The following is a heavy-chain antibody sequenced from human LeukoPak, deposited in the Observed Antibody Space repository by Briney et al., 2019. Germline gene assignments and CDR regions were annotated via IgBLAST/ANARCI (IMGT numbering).Heavy chain of an antibody. CDR3: ARGPRSSWDY. J-gene: IGHJ4*02. D-gene: IGHD6-13*01. V-gene: IGHV3-74*01. CDR2: INSDGSST. CDR1: GFTFSSYW. Sequence: PGGSLRLSCAASGFTFSSYWMHWVRQAPGKGLVSVSRINSDGSSTSYADSVKGRFTISRDNAKNTLYLQMNSLRAEDTAVYYCARGPRSSWDYWGQGTLVTVSS.